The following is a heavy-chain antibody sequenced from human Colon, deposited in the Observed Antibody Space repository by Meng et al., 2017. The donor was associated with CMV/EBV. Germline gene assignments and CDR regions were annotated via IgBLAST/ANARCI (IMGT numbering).Heavy chain of an antibody. CDR2: IDDSGST. CDR1: GVSISSNIR. V-gene: IGHV4-4*02. D-gene: IGHD1-26*01. Sequence: QVQLQESGPGLVMPSGTLSVTCGVAGVSISSNIRWTWVRQPPGKGLEWIGDIDDSGSTNYNPSLNSRISISLDKSKNHFSLKVNSVTAADTAVYYCARGKQDAWELLAYWGQGALVTVSS. CDR3: ARGKQDAWELLAY. J-gene: IGHJ4*02.